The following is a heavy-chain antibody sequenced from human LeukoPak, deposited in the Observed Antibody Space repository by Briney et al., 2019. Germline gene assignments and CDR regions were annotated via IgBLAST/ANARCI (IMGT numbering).Heavy chain of an antibody. CDR2: INHSGST. V-gene: IGHV4-34*01. CDR3: ARGAGEGFYYYYYMDV. CDR1: GGSFSGYY. D-gene: IGHD7-27*01. Sequence: SETLSLTCAVYGGSFSGYYWSWIRQPPGKGLEWIGEINHSGSTNYNPSLKSRVTISVDTSKNQFSLKLSSVTAADTAVYYRARGAGEGFYYYYYMDVWGKGTTVTVSS. J-gene: IGHJ6*03.